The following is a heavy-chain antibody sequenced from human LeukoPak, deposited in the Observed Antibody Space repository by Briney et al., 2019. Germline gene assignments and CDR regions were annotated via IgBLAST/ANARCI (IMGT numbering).Heavy chain of an antibody. CDR3: AKTYSISRSHYYYYYMDV. D-gene: IGHD6-13*01. J-gene: IGHJ6*03. CDR1: GFTLSSYG. CDR2: ISGGGGST. V-gene: IGHV3-23*01. Sequence: GGSLRLSCAASGFTLSSYGMSWVRQAQGKGVEWVSDISGGGGSTFYADSVKGRFTISRDNSKNTLYLQMNSLRAEDTAIYYCAKTYSISRSHYYYYYMDVWGKGTTVTISS.